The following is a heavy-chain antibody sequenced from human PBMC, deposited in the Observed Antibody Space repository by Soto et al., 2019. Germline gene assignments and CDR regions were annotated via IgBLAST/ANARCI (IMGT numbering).Heavy chain of an antibody. CDR3: AKGGGGDSWGD. CDR2: ISYDGSNK. J-gene: IGHJ4*02. V-gene: IGHV3-30*18. D-gene: IGHD4-17*01. Sequence: QVQLVESGGGVVQPGRSLRLSCAASGFTFSSYGMHWVRQAPGKGLEWVAVISYDGSNKYYADSVKGRFTISRDNSKNTLYLQMNSLRAEDTAVYYCAKGGGGDSWGDWGQGTLVTVSS. CDR1: GFTFSSYG.